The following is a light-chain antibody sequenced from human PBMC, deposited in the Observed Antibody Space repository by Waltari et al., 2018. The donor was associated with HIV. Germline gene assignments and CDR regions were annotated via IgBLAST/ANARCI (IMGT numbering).Light chain of an antibody. CDR2: GAS. V-gene: IGKV3-20*01. Sequence: EILLPQAPGDLSVSPSDGATLSGRARSIFSSGGLAWYQQMPGQAPRLLIYGASKRATGIPDMFVGSGSGTDFTLIINRLEAEDSGVYFCQQYVRAPYTFGQGTKLEI. CDR1: SIFSSGG. CDR3: QQYVRAPYT. J-gene: IGKJ2*01.